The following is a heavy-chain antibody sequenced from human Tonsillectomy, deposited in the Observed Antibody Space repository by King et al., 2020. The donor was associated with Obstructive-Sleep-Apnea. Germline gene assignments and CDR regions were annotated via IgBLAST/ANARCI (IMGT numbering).Heavy chain of an antibody. V-gene: IGHV3-48*04. Sequence: VQLVESGGGLIQPGGSLRLSCAVSGFKFSTYSMNWVRQSPGKGPEWVSYISSTGGSVYYADFVEVRFTISRDNVKNSTSLQLNGLRAEDTAVYYCAREPTLDSRGYYFDYWGQGTLVTVSS. J-gene: IGHJ4*02. CDR3: AREPTLDSRGYYFDY. CDR2: ISSTGGSV. D-gene: IGHD3-22*01. CDR1: GFKFSTYS.